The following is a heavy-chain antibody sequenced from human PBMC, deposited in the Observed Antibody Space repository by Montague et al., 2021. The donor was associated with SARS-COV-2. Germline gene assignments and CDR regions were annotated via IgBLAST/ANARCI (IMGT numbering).Heavy chain of an antibody. CDR3: ARAEVEDNGWYLGYFDH. V-gene: IGHV3-30*04. D-gene: IGHD6-19*01. CDR2: ISSDGTKK. J-gene: IGHJ4*03. Sequence: SLRLSCAASGFTFSTFSIYWVRQAPGKGLEWVAVISSDGTKKYFTDSVRGRFTISRDRSQNTVFLQMNTLRPEDTAVYYCARAEVEDNGWYLGYFDHWGQGTLVIVSS. CDR1: GFTFSTFS.